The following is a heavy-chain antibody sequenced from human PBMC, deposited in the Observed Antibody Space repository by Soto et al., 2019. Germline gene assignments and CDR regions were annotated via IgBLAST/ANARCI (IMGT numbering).Heavy chain of an antibody. Sequence: LSLTFAVSTYSIISGYYWGWIRQPPGKGLEWIGSIYHSGSTYYNPSLKSRVTISVDTSKNQFSLKVNSVTAADTAVYYCARDFLSFDPWGQGTLVTVSS. CDR3: ARDFLSFDP. J-gene: IGHJ5*02. CDR2: IYHSGST. D-gene: IGHD3-22*01. CDR1: TYSIISGYY. V-gene: IGHV4-38-2*02.